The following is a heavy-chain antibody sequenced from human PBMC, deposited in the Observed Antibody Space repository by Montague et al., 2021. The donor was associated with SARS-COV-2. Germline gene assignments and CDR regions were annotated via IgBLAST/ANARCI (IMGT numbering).Heavy chain of an antibody. J-gene: IGHJ5*02. CDR3: ARGPRVVAATLWFDP. Sequence: SLRLSCAASGFTFTGYWMAWVRQAPGKGLEWVAGLKGNRSEYSILESVRGRFTISRANAKDSLYLQMNSLRAAATAVYYCARGPRVVAATLWFDPWGQGTQVTVSS. V-gene: IGHV3-7*04. D-gene: IGHD2-15*01. CDR2: LKGNRSEY. CDR1: GFTFTGYW.